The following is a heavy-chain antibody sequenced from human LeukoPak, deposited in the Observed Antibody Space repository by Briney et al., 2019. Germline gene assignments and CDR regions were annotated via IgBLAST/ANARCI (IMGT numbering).Heavy chain of an antibody. CDR1: GFTMSNSR. D-gene: IGHD5-12*01. Sequence: PGGSLRLFCERRGFTMSNSRRSSGPQAPGKGLEWVGRIEGKAGGGTIHYAAPIKGRFTISRDESKNTVHLQMNNVKAEDTGMYYCTPRIVATDTRLYFPDLWGQGTLATVSS. CDR3: TPRIVATDTRLYFPDL. J-gene: IGHJ4*02. V-gene: IGHV3-15*04. CDR2: IEGKAGGGTI.